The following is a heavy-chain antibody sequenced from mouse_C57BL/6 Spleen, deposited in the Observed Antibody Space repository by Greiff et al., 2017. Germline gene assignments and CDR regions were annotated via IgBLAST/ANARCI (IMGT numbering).Heavy chain of an antibody. CDR2: IYPRSGNT. Sequence: QVQLKQSGAELARPGASVKLSCKASGYTFTSYGISWVKQRTGQGLEWIGEIYPRSGNTYYNQKFKGKATLTADKSSSPAYMELSSLTSEDSAVYCGAHTTVVASLDYGGQGTTHTVSS. J-gene: IGHJ2*01. CDR1: GYTFTSYG. V-gene: IGHV1-81*01. CDR3: AHTTVVASLDY. D-gene: IGHD1-1*01.